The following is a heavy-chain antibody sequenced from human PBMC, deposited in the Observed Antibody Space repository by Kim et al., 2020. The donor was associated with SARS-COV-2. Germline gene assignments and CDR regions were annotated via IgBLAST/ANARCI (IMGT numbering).Heavy chain of an antibody. J-gene: IGHJ4*02. CDR3: ARATAAAGLY. CDR2: IYYSGST. CDR1: GDSISSGGYY. Sequence: SETLSLTCTVSGDSISSGGYYWSWIRQHPGKGLEWIGYIYYSGSTYYNPSLKSRVTISVDTSKNQFSLKLSSVTAADTAVYYCARATAAAGLYWGQGTLVTVSS. D-gene: IGHD6-13*01. V-gene: IGHV4-31*03.